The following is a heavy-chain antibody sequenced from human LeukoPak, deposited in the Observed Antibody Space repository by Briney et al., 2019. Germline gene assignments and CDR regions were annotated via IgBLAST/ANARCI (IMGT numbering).Heavy chain of an antibody. D-gene: IGHD1-26*01. J-gene: IGHJ4*02. CDR3: AREGATTAFDY. V-gene: IGHV3-53*01. Sequence: GGSLRLSCAASGFTVSSNYMSWVRQAPGKGLEWVSIIYSGGRTYYADSAKGRFTISRDIFKNTVYLQMNSLRAEDTAVYYCAREGATTAFDYWGQGTLVTVSS. CDR1: GFTVSSNY. CDR2: IYSGGRT.